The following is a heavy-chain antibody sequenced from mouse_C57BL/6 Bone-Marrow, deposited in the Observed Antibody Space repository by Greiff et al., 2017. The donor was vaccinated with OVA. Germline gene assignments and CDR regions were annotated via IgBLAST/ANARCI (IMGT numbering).Heavy chain of an antibody. Sequence: QVQLKQPGAELVKPGASVKMSCTASGYTFTSYWITWVKQRPGQGLEWIGDIYPGSGSTKYNEKFTSKATLTVDTSSSTAYMQLSSLTTEDSAVYYYARDDYDDVWYIDVWGTGTTVTVSS. CDR3: ARDDYDDVWYIDV. V-gene: IGHV1-55*01. CDR2: IYPGSGST. D-gene: IGHD2-4*01. CDR1: GYTFTSYW. J-gene: IGHJ1*03.